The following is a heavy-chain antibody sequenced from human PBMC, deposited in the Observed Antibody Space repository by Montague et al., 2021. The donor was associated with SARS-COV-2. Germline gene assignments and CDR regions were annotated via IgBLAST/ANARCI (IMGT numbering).Heavy chain of an antibody. V-gene: IGHV3-21*01. Sequence: SLRLSCDASVFTFSSYSMNWVRQAPGKGLEWVSSISSSSSYIYYSDSXKVRFTISRDNAKNSLYLQMNSLRAEDTAVYYCARDPHITIFGVVRDYYYYYYMDVWGKGTTVTVSS. D-gene: IGHD3-3*01. CDR3: ARDPHITIFGVVRDYYYYYYMDV. J-gene: IGHJ6*03. CDR1: VFTFSSYS. CDR2: ISSSSSYI.